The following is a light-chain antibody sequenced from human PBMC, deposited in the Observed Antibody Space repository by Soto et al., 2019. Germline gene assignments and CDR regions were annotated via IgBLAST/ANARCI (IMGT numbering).Light chain of an antibody. Sequence: VLTQSPGTLSLSPGERATLSCRASESGSDNSVAWYQHRPGQSPRLLIYHASNRATGIPDRFSGSVSGTDFTLTIRRLGPEDFAVYCWRQDCRTFGQWPMVE. CDR3: RQDCRT. V-gene: IGKV3-20*01. CDR1: ESGSDNS. CDR2: HAS. J-gene: IGKJ1*01.